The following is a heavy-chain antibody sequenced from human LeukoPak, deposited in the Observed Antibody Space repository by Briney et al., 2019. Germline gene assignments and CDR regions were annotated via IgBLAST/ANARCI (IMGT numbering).Heavy chain of an antibody. CDR2: ISSAGTYI. D-gene: IGHD1-26*01. V-gene: IGHV3-21*01. CDR1: GFTFSSYS. J-gene: IGHJ5*02. CDR3: ARGIVGATSRFDP. Sequence: PGGSPRLSCAASGFTFSSYSMNWVRQAPGKGLELFSSISSAGTYIYYADSVKGRFTISRDNAKNSLYLQMNSLRAEDTAVYYCARGIVGATSRFDPWGQGTLVTVSS.